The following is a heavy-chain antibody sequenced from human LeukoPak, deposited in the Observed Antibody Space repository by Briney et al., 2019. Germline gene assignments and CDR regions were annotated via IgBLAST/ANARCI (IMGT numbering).Heavy chain of an antibody. J-gene: IGHJ6*03. Sequence: ASVKLSCTASGYTYTSYDINWWRQSPGQRLGWMGWINPNSVGTNYAQKLQARVTMTTDTSISTAYMELSRLRSDDTAVYSGARERAGTYETHYYYYIDVWGKGTTVTVSS. CDR1: GYTYTSYD. D-gene: IGHD1-7*01. V-gene: IGHV1-2*02. CDR2: INPNSVGT. CDR3: ARERAGTYETHYYYYIDV.